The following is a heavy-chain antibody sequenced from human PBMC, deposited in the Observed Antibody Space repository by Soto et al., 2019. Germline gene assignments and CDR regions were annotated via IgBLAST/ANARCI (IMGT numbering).Heavy chain of an antibody. Sequence: ASVKVSCKASGYTFTSYAMHWVRQAPGQRLEWMGWINAGNGNTKYSQKFQGRVTITRDTSASTAYMELSSLRSEDTAVYYCAREAYPSSGWHNRFEYWGQGTLVIVSS. V-gene: IGHV1-3*01. CDR3: AREAYPSSGWHNRFEY. CDR1: GYTFTSYA. CDR2: INAGNGNT. J-gene: IGHJ4*02. D-gene: IGHD6-19*01.